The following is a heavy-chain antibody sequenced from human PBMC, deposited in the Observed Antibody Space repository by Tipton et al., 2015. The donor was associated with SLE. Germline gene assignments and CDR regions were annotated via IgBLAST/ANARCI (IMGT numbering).Heavy chain of an antibody. CDR1: GDSISRYY. CDR3: ARLPPTPQYNSFWNRRSWFDP. CDR2: IYTSGRT. D-gene: IGHD6-6*01. V-gene: IGHV4-4*09. J-gene: IGHJ5*02. Sequence: TLSLTCTVSGDSISRYYWSWVRQPPGKGLEWIGYIYTSGRTNYTPSLKSRVTMSVDTSKNQFSLNLKSVTAADTAVYYCARLPPTPQYNSFWNRRSWFDPWGQGTLVTVSS.